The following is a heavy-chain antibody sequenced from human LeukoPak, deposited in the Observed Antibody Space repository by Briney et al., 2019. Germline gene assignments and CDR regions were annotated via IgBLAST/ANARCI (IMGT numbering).Heavy chain of an antibody. J-gene: IGHJ6*03. D-gene: IGHD6-25*01. CDR2: INHSGST. Sequence: PSETLSLTCAVYGGSFSGYYWSWIRQPPGKGLEWIGEINHSGSTNYNPSLKSRVTISVDTSKNQFSLKLSSVTAADTAVYYCARLPRSGVYYYYMDVWGKGTTVTVSS. V-gene: IGHV4-34*01. CDR1: GGSFSGYY. CDR3: ARLPRSGVYYYYMDV.